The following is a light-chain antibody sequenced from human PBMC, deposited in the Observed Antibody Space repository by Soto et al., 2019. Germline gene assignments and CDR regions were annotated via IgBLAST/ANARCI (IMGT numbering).Light chain of an antibody. CDR3: QQLRMYPSN. J-gene: IGKJ4*01. CDR2: AAS. V-gene: IGKV1-9*01. Sequence: IQLTQSPSSLSASVGDRVTITCRASQDIAIYLAWYQQKPGEAPKLLIYAASTLYGGVPSRFSGSGSGTDFALTITSLQAEDFATDDCQQLRMYPSNFGGGTKVEIK. CDR1: QDIAIY.